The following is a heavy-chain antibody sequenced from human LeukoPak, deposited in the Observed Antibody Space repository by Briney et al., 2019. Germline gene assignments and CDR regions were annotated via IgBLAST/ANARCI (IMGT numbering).Heavy chain of an antibody. D-gene: IGHD3-10*01. CDR1: GYTFSAFH. J-gene: IGHJ4*02. V-gene: IGHV1-2*02. Sequence: ASVTVSCEASGYTFSAFHIRWVRLAPGQGPEWMGWVNPNSGDTNYAQRFRGRVTMTRDTSINTAYMELSSLRSDDTAVYYCARSNYYGSQSEYWGQGTLVAVSS. CDR3: ARSNYYGSQSEY. CDR2: VNPNSGDT.